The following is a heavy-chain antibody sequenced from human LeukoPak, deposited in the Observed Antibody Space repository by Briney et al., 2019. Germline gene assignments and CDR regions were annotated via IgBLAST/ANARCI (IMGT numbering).Heavy chain of an antibody. CDR2: ISACNGNT. V-gene: IGHV1-18*01. CDR1: GYTFTSYG. CDR3: ARDRSGYSYGSPDY. J-gene: IGHJ4*02. Sequence: GASVKVTCKASGYTFTSYGISWVRQAPGQGLEWMGWISACNGNTNYAQKLQGRVTMTTDTSTSTAYMELRSLRSDDTAVYYCARDRSGYSYGSPDYWGQGTLVTVSS. D-gene: IGHD5-18*01.